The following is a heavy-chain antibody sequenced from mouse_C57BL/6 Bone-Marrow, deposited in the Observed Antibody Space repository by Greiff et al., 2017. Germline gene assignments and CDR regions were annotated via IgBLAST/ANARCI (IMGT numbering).Heavy chain of an antibody. V-gene: IGHV1-19*01. Sequence: VQLQQSGPVLVKPGASVKMSCKASGYTFTDYYMNWVKQSHGKSLEWIGVINPYNGGTSYNQKFKGKATLTVDKSSSTAYMELNSLTSEDSAVYYCAGDTTVVPSYAMDYWGQGTSVTVSS. J-gene: IGHJ4*01. D-gene: IGHD1-1*01. CDR2: INPYNGGT. CDR3: AGDTTVVPSYAMDY. CDR1: GYTFTDYY.